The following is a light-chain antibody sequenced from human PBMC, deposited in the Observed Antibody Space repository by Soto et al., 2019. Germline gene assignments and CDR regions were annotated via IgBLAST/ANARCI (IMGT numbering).Light chain of an antibody. V-gene: IGKV3-20*01. CDR1: QSVSSSY. J-gene: IGKJ2*01. CDR3: QQYGSSPYT. Sequence: EIVLTQSPGTLSLSPGERATLSCRASQSVSSSYLAWYQQKPGQAHRLLSYGASSRSTGIPDRFSGSGSGTDFTLTISRLEPEDFAVYYCQQYGSSPYTFGQGTKLEIK. CDR2: GAS.